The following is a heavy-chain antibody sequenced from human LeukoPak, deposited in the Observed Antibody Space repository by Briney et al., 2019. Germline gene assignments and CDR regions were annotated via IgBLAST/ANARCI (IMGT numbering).Heavy chain of an antibody. J-gene: IGHJ3*02. V-gene: IGHV3-21*01. D-gene: IGHD6-13*01. CDR3: VRESSRDI. Sequence: GGSLRLSCAASGFTFSSYSVNWVRQAPGKGLEWASSISGSSSYIDYADSVKGRFTISRDNAKNSLNLQMNSLRPKDTAVYYCVRESSRDIWGQGTMVTVSS. CDR2: ISGSSSYI. CDR1: GFTFSSYS.